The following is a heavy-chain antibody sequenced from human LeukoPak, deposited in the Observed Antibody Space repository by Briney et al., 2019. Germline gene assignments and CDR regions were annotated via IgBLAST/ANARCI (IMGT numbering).Heavy chain of an antibody. V-gene: IGHV3-48*04. CDR3: ARDQVTYYMDV. CDR1: GFTFRSYG. J-gene: IGHJ6*03. CDR2: ISSSGSTI. Sequence: GGSLRLSCAASGFTFRSYGMTWVRQAPGKGLEWVSYISSSGSTIYYADSVKGRFTISRDNAKNSLYLQMNSLRAEDTAVYYCARDQVTYYMDVWGKGTTVTISS.